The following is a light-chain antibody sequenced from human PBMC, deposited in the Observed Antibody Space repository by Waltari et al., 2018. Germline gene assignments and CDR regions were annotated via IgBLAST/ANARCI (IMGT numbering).Light chain of an antibody. CDR1: SSNIGSKC. CDR2: RNN. Sequence: QSVLTQPPSASGTPGQRVIIPCSGSSSNIGSKCVNWYQQLLGTAPNLLIFRNNPRPSGVPDRFSGSKSGTSSSLAISGLRSEDEADYYCATWDDRLSDYVFGTGTKVTAL. J-gene: IGLJ1*01. CDR3: ATWDDRLSDYV. V-gene: IGLV1-47*01.